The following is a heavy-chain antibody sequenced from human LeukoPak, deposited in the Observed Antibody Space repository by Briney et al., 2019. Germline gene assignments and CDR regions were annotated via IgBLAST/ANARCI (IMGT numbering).Heavy chain of an antibody. Sequence: ASVKVSCKVSGKTLTEVSMHWVRQGPGKGLEWMGGFDPEDGETIYAQKFQGRITMTEDKSTDTAYMELSSLRSEDTAVYYCASSGSNGWYGGADAFDIWGQGTMVTVSS. V-gene: IGHV1-24*01. D-gene: IGHD6-19*01. CDR3: ASSGSNGWYGGADAFDI. CDR1: GKTLTEVS. J-gene: IGHJ3*02. CDR2: FDPEDGET.